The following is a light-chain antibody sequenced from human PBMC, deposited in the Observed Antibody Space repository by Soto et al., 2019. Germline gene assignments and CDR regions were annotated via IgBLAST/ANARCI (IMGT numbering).Light chain of an antibody. CDR1: QSVSSSY. CDR3: QQYGSSSWT. Sequence: TLSLSPGERATLSCRASQSVSSSYLAWYQQKPGQAPRLLIYGASSRATGIPDRFSGSGSGTDFTLTISRLEPEDFAVYYCQQYGSSSWTFGPGTQVDIK. V-gene: IGKV3-20*01. CDR2: GAS. J-gene: IGKJ1*01.